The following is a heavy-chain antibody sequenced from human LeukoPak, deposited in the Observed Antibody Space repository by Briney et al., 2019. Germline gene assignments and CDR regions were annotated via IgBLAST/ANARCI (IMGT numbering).Heavy chain of an antibody. J-gene: IGHJ4*02. CDR3: ARDIVVVPAARFDY. CDR1: GGSISSYY. CDR2: IYTSGST. D-gene: IGHD2-2*01. Sequence: PSETLSLTCTVSGGSISSYYWSWIRQPAGKGLEWIGRIYTSGSTNYNPSLKSRVTMSADTSKNQFYLKLSSVTAADTAVYYCARDIVVVPAARFDYWGQGTLVTVSS. V-gene: IGHV4-4*07.